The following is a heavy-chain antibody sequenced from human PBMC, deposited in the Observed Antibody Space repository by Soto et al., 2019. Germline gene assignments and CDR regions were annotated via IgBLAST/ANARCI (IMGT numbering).Heavy chain of an antibody. Sequence: LSLTCSFYRPSISVHNWWNRVSGPPGKGLEWIGEIYHSGSTNYNPSLKSRVTILVDNSKNQFSLKLSSVTAADTAVYYCARSEKAYDNCGFYYVGYWGQ. CDR2: IYHSGST. CDR1: RPSISVHNW. J-gene: IGHJ4*02. CDR3: ARSEKAYDNCGFYYVGY. D-gene: IGHD3-22*01. V-gene: IGHV4-4*02.